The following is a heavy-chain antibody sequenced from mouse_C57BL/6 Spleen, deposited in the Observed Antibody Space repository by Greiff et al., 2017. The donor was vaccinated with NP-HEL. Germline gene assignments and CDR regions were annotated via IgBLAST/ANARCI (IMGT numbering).Heavy chain of an antibody. V-gene: IGHV1-82*01. J-gene: IGHJ4*01. CDR2: IHPGDGDT. D-gene: IGHD1-1*01. Sequence: QVQLQQSGPELVKPGASVKISCKASGYAFSSSWMNWVKQRPGKGLEWIGRIHPGDGDTNYNGKFKGKATLTADKSSSTAYMQLSSLTSEDSAVYFCAREETGLRADAMDYWGQGTSVTVSS. CDR1: GYAFSSSW. CDR3: AREETGLRADAMDY.